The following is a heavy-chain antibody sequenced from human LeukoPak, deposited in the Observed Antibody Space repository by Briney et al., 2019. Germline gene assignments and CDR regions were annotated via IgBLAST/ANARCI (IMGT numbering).Heavy chain of an antibody. CDR2: IWYDGSNK. CDR1: GFTFSSYG. D-gene: IGHD3-10*01. V-gene: IGHV3-33*01. Sequence: GGSLRLSRAASGFTFSSYGMHWVRQAPGKGLEWVAVIWYDGSNKYYADSVKGRFTISRDNSKNTLYLQMNSLRAEDTAVYYCARVRGSGSYQVGYFDYWGQGTLVTVSS. CDR3: ARVRGSGSYQVGYFDY. J-gene: IGHJ4*02.